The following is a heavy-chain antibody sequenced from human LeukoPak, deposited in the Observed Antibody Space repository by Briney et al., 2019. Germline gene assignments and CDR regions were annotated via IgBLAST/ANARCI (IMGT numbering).Heavy chain of an antibody. CDR2: IIPIFVTT. CDR1: GYTFTGYY. CDR3: ARDNDSRDPPHFDY. Sequence: SVKVSCKASGYTFTGYYMHWVRQAPGQGLEWMGGIIPIFVTTNYARKFRGRVTLTADKSTRTAYMELSSLRSEDTAVYYCARDNDSRDPPHFDYWGQGTLVTVSS. J-gene: IGHJ4*02. D-gene: IGHD3-16*01. V-gene: IGHV1-69*06.